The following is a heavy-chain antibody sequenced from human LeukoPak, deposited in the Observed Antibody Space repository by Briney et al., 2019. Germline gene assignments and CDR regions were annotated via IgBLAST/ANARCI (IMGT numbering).Heavy chain of an antibody. CDR1: GGSISSSSYY. CDR3: ATKTGVWFGDAFDI. V-gene: IGHV4-39*01. J-gene: IGHJ3*02. D-gene: IGHD7-27*01. CDR2: IYYSGST. Sequence: SETLSLTCTVSGGSISSSSYYWGWIRQPPGKGLEWIGSIYYSGSTYYNPSLKSRVTISVDTSKNQFSPKLSSVTAADTAVYYCATKTGVWFGDAFDIWGQGTMVTVSS.